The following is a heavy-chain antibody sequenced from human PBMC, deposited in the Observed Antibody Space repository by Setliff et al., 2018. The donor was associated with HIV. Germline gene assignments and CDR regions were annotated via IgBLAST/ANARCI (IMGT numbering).Heavy chain of an antibody. Sequence: SSETLSLTCTVSGGSISSSSYYWGWIRQPPGKGLEWIGSIFYSGTTNYNPSLKSRVTISVDTSKNQFSLNLNSVTAADTAVYYCARAISAAGIAPFDFWGQGTLVTVSS. V-gene: IGHV4-39*07. CDR1: GGSISSSSYY. D-gene: IGHD6-13*01. CDR3: ARAISAAGIAPFDF. J-gene: IGHJ4*02. CDR2: IFYSGTT.